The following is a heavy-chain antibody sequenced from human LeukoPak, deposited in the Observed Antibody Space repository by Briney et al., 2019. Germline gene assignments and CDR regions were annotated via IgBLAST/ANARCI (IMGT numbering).Heavy chain of an antibody. V-gene: IGHV4-39*07. D-gene: IGHD3-10*01. Sequence: SETLSLTCTVSGGSINSNSYYWGWIRQPPGKGLEWIGEIDHSGSTNYDPSLKSRVTMSIDTSKNQFSLKLNSVTAADTAVYYCARSYYYVDYWGQGTLVTVSS. CDR1: GGSINSNSYY. CDR2: IDHSGST. CDR3: ARSYYYVDY. J-gene: IGHJ4*02.